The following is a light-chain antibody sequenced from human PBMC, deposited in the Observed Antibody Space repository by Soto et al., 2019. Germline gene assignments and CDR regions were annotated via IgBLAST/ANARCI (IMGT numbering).Light chain of an antibody. CDR2: DVS. CDR3: SSYTSNSTLPYV. J-gene: IGLJ1*01. CDR1: SSDVGGYNF. Sequence: QSALTQPASVSGSPGQSITISCTGTSSDVGGYNFVSWYQQHPGKAPKLMIYDVSNRPSGVSNRFSGSKSGNTASLTISGLQAEDEADYFCSSYTSNSTLPYVFGTGTMLTVL. V-gene: IGLV2-14*01.